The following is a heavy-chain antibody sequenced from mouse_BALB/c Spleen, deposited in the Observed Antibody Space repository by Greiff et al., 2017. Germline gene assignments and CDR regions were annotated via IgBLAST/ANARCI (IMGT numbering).Heavy chain of an antibody. V-gene: IGHV1S29*02. CDR1: GYTFTDYN. D-gene: IGHD2-4*01. J-gene: IGHJ4*01. CDR2: IYPYNGGT. CDR3: ARFLYDYDVGFYAMDY. Sequence: VQLQQSGPELVKPGASVKISCKASGYTFTDYNMHWVKQSHGKSLEWIGYIYPYNGGTGYNQKFKSKATLTVDNSSSTAYMELRSLTSEDSAVYYCARFLYDYDVGFYAMDYWGQGTSVTVSS.